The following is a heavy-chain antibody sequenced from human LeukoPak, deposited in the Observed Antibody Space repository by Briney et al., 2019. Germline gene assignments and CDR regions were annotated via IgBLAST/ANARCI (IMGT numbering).Heavy chain of an antibody. CDR2: INHSGST. V-gene: IGHV4-34*01. D-gene: IGHD7-27*01. CDR3: ARQANWAFDY. Sequence: SETLALTCAVYGGSFSGCYWSWIRQPPGKGLEWIGEINHSGSTNYNPSLKSRVTISVDTSKNQFSLKLSSVTAADTAVYYCARQANWAFDYWGQGTLVTVSS. J-gene: IGHJ4*02. CDR1: GGSFSGCY.